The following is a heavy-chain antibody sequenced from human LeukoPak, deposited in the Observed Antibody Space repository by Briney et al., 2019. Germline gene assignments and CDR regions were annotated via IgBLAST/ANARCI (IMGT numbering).Heavy chain of an antibody. V-gene: IGHV3-7*01. Sequence: GGPLRLSCAASGFTFSSYAMHWVRQAPGKGLEWVANIKQDGSEKYYVDSVKGRFTISRDNAKNSLYLQMNSLRAEDTAVYYCARDGGGMDVWGQGTTVTVSS. D-gene: IGHD3-3*01. CDR2: IKQDGSEK. J-gene: IGHJ6*02. CDR1: GFTFSSYA. CDR3: ARDGGGMDV.